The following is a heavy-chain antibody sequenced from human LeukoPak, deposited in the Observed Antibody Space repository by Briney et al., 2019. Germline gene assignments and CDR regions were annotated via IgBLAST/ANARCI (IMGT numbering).Heavy chain of an antibody. J-gene: IGHJ4*02. V-gene: IGHV1-18*01. D-gene: IGHD3-16*01. CDR1: GYSFTNYG. Sequence: ASVKVSCKTSGYSFTNYGITWVRQAPGQGLEWMGWISVHNGFKNYAQKLQGRVTMTTDTSTNTAYMELRSLRSDDTAVYYCATARLFGGVIVMDFDHWGQGTLVTVSS. CDR2: ISVHNGFK. CDR3: ATARLFGGVIVMDFDH.